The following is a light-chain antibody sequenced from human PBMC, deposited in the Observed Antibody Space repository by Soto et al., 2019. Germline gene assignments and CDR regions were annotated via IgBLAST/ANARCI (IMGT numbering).Light chain of an antibody. CDR3: AAWDDSLNGFFV. J-gene: IGLJ1*01. CDR2: EVN. CDR1: SSDVGGYNY. V-gene: IGLV2-8*01. Sequence: QSVLTQPPSASGSPGQSVAISCTGTSSDVGGYNYVSWYQQHPGKAPKLMIYEVNKRPSGVPDRFSGSKSGTSASLAISGLQSEDEADYSCAAWDDSLNGFFVFGTGTKVTVL.